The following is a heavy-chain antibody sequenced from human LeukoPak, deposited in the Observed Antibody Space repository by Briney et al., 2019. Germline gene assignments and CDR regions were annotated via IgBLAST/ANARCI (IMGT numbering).Heavy chain of an antibody. CDR3: AILVLSNYGLDV. Sequence: GGSLRLSCAASGFTFSDYEMNWVRQAPGKGLEWVSNIFSGNGIKNYADSVEGRFTISRDNAKNLVFLQMNSLRDDDTAVYYCAILVLSNYGLDVWGLGTTVTVSS. CDR2: IFSGNGIK. J-gene: IGHJ6*02. CDR1: GFTFSDYE. D-gene: IGHD2/OR15-2a*01. V-gene: IGHV3-48*03.